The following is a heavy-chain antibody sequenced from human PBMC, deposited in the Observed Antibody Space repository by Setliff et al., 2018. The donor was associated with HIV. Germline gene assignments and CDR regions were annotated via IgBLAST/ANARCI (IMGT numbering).Heavy chain of an antibody. D-gene: IGHD6-19*01. CDR1: GYTFTGHY. V-gene: IGHV1-18*04. Sequence: GASVKVSCKASGYTFTGHYMHWVRQAPGQGLEWMGWISGFNGNTKYAQSFQDRVAMTTETATSTAYMEMRSLRSDDTAVYFCARVPYRSAWFSGGHDAFDIWGQGTMVTVSS. CDR3: ARVPYRSAWFSGGHDAFDI. J-gene: IGHJ3*02. CDR2: ISGFNGNT.